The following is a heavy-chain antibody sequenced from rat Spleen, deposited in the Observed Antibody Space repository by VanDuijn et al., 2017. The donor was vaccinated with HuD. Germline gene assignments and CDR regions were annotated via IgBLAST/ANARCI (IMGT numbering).Heavy chain of an antibody. CDR2: ISSGGGGT. CDR3: ARLTPFDY. J-gene: IGHJ2*01. V-gene: IGHV5-29*01. D-gene: IGHD3-1*01. Sequence: EVQLVESGGGLGQPGRSLKVSCAASGFTFSDFGMAWVRQDPTKGLEWVASISSGGGGTYYPDSVKGRFTISRDNAKATLYLQMNSLRSEDTATYYCARLTPFDYWGQGVMVTVSS. CDR1: GFTFSDFG.